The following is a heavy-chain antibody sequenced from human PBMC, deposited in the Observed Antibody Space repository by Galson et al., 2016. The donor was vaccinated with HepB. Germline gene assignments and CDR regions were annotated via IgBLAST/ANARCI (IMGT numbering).Heavy chain of an antibody. CDR2: IHPSDSDT. Sequence: QSGAEVKKPGESLKISCKGSGYNFINYWIGWVRQMPGKGLEWMGIIHPSDSDTRYSPSFQGQVTISVDTSINTAYLQWSSLKASDTAMYYCARHRTYGSSSSYRVDVWGQGTTVTVSS. V-gene: IGHV5-51*01. CDR3: ARHRTYGSSSSYRVDV. D-gene: IGHD6-6*01. CDR1: GYNFINYW. J-gene: IGHJ6*02.